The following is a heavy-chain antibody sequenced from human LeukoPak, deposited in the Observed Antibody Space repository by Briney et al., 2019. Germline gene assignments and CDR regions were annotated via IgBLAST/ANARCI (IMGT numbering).Heavy chain of an antibody. Sequence: GGSLRLSCAASGFTFSSYRMTWVRQAPGNGLEWVSSLSSSNTYIHYADSVKGRFTISRDDARNSLYLQMSSLRAEDTAVYYCARDRGYTQDYWGQGTLVTVSS. CDR1: GFTFSSYR. V-gene: IGHV3-21*01. CDR3: ARDRGYTQDY. D-gene: IGHD5-12*01. CDR2: LSSSNTYI. J-gene: IGHJ4*02.